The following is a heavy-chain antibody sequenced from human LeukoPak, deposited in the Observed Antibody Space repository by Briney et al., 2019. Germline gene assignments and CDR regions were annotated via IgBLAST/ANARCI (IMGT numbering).Heavy chain of an antibody. J-gene: IGHJ4*02. Sequence: PGGSLRLSCKASGFTLGEHPMRWVRQAPGKGLEWVGFIRSKAYGGTAEYAASVKGRFTISRDDSKSIAYLQMNSLKTEDTAVYYCNRVCHWGAGANWGQGTLVTVSS. V-gene: IGHV3-49*04. CDR2: IRSKAYGGTA. D-gene: IGHD3-16*01. CDR1: GFTLGEHP. CDR3: NRVCHWGAGAN.